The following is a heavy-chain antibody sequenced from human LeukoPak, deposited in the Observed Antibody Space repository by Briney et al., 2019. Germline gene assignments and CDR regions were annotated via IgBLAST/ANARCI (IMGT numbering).Heavy chain of an antibody. V-gene: IGHV3-30*02. J-gene: IGHJ4*02. Sequence: GGSLRLSCAASGFSFSSYGMHWVRQAPGKGLEWVAFIRYDGSNKYYADSVKGRFTISRDNSKNTLYLQMNSLRAEDTAVYYCARDGDMRTTTIFGVVLGWGQGTLVTVSS. D-gene: IGHD3-3*01. CDR3: ARDGDMRTTTIFGVVLG. CDR1: GFSFSSYG. CDR2: IRYDGSNK.